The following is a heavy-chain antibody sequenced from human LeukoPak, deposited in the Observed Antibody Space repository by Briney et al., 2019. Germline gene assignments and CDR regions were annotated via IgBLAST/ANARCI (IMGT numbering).Heavy chain of an antibody. CDR3: ARGAAVLFDY. J-gene: IGHJ4*02. CDR1: GYTFTSYY. CDR2: INSSGGST. D-gene: IGHD6-13*01. V-gene: IGHV1-46*01. Sequence: ASVKVSCKASGYTFTSYYMHWVRQAPGQGLEWMGIINSSGGSTSYAQKFQGRVTMTTDTSTSTAYMELRSLRSDDTAVYYCARGAAVLFDYWGQGTLVTVSS.